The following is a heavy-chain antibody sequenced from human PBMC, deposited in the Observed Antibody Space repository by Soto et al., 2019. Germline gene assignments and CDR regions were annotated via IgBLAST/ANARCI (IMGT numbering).Heavy chain of an antibody. J-gene: IGHJ4*02. Sequence: EVQLVESGGGLVQPGGSLRLSCAASGFTFSSYWMSWVRQAPGKGLEWVANIKQDGSDKYYVDSVKGRFTISRDNAKNSPYRQMNSLRAEATAGYYCAREQEGVVVTATVDYWGPGTLVTVSS. V-gene: IGHV3-7*01. CDR2: IKQDGSDK. CDR1: GFTFSSYW. D-gene: IGHD2-21*02. CDR3: AREQEGVVVTATVDY.